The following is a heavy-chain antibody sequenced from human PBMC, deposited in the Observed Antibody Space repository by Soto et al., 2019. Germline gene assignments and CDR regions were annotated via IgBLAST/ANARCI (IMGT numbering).Heavy chain of an antibody. V-gene: IGHV1-69*06. CDR1: GGTFSSYA. CDR3: ARTDTVTTLGY. D-gene: IGHD4-17*01. J-gene: IGHJ4*02. Sequence: QVQLVQSGAEVKKPGSSVKVSCKASGGTFSSYAISWVRQAPGQGLEWMGGIIPIFGTANYAQKLQGRVTMTTDTSTSTAYMELRSLRSDDTAVYYCARTDTVTTLGYWGQGTLVTVSS. CDR2: IIPIFGTA.